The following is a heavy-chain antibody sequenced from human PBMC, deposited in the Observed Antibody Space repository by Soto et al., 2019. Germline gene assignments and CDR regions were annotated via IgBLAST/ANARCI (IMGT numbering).Heavy chain of an antibody. Sequence: SETLSLTCTFSGGSISSYYWSWIRQPAGKGLEWIGRIYTSRNTNYNPSLKSRVTMSVDTSKNQLSLKLTSVTAADTGVYYCARGGLRETYYYFDYWGQGTLGTVSS. CDR1: GGSISSYY. CDR3: ARGGLRETYYYFDY. D-gene: IGHD4-17*01. CDR2: IYTSRNT. J-gene: IGHJ4*02. V-gene: IGHV4-4*07.